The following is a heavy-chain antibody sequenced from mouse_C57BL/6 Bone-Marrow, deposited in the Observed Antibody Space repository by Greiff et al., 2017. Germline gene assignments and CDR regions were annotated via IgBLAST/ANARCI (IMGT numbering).Heavy chain of an antibody. CDR1: GYTFTDYE. V-gene: IGHV1-15*01. CDR3: TRGGIYDGYYSYAMDY. Sequence: QVQLQQSGAELVRPGASVTLSCKASGYTFTDYEMHWVKQTPVHGLEWIGALDPETGGTAYNQKFKGKAILTADKSSSTAYMELRSLTSEDSAVYYCTRGGIYDGYYSYAMDYWGQGTSVTVSS. D-gene: IGHD2-3*01. CDR2: LDPETGGT. J-gene: IGHJ4*01.